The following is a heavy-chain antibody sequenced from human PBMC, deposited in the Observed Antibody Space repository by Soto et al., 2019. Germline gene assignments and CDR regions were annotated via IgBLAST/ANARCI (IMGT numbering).Heavy chain of an antibody. CDR3: SRLSGARSPANF. CDR1: GYSFTDYW. V-gene: IGHV5-51*01. CDR2: IYPGDSDT. Sequence: GESLKISCKGSGYSFTDYWIGWVRQRPGKGLEWMGIIYPGDSDTRYNPSFQGRVTISADKSITTAYLQWSSMKASDTAMYFCSRLSGARSPANFWGQGTRVTASS. D-gene: IGHD1-26*01. J-gene: IGHJ4*02.